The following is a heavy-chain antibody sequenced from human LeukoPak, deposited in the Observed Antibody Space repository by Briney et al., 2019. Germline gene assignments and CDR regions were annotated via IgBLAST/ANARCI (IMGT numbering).Heavy chain of an antibody. Sequence: GGTLRLSCAASGFTFSSYGMSRVRQAPGKGLEWVSAISGSGGSTYYADSVKGRFTISRDNSKNTLYLQMNSLRAEDTAVYYCAKDRWELPGGGFDYWGQGTLVTVSS. CDR2: ISGSGGST. CDR3: AKDRWELPGGGFDY. D-gene: IGHD1-26*01. V-gene: IGHV3-23*01. J-gene: IGHJ4*02. CDR1: GFTFSSYG.